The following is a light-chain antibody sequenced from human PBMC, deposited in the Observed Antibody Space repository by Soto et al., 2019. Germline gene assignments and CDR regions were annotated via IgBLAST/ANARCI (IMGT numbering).Light chain of an antibody. CDR1: QGVSRK. V-gene: IGKV3-15*01. CDR3: QQYHTWPIT. Sequence: DIVMTQSASTLSGAPGERVTFSWRASQGVSRKLAWYQHKPGQAPRLLISGASTGATGIPARFSGSGSGTEFTLTISSLQSEDCAIYYCQQYHTWPITFGGGTKVDIK. J-gene: IGKJ4*01. CDR2: GAS.